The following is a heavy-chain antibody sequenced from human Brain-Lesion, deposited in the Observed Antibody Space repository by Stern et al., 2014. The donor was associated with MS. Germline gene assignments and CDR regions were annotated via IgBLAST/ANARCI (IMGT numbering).Heavy chain of an antibody. CDR2: IYTTGST. J-gene: IGHJ4*02. V-gene: IGHV4-61*02. CDR1: GGSVGSGSYD. CDR3: ARDKEDTNMAFRYFDN. Sequence: QLQLQESGPGLVKPSQTLSLTCTVSGGSVGSGSYDWSWIRQPAGQGLEWIGRIYTTGSTYYNPSLKSRVSISIDTSKNQFSLKLTSVTAADTAVYYCARDKEDTNMAFRYFDNWGQGTLVTVSS. D-gene: IGHD5-18*01.